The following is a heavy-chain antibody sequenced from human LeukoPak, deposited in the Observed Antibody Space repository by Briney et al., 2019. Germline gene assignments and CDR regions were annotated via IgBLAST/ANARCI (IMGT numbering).Heavy chain of an antibody. J-gene: IGHJ6*02. CDR1: GGSFSGYY. Sequence: SETLSLTCAVYGGSFSGYYWSWIRQPPGKGLEWIGEINHSGSTNYNPSLKSRVTISVDTSKNQFSLKLSSVTAADTAVYYCARGRIYGSGSYRKYYYYSGMDVWGQGTTVTVSS. V-gene: IGHV4-34*01. D-gene: IGHD3-10*01. CDR2: INHSGST. CDR3: ARGRIYGSGSYRKYYYYSGMDV.